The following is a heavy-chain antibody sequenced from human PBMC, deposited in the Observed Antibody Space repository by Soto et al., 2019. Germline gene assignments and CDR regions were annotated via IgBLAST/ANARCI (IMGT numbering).Heavy chain of an antibody. CDR2: LIPIFGTA. V-gene: IGHV1-69*06. CDR3: ARGCSGGSCYSPFYGMDV. J-gene: IGHJ6*02. Sequence: QVQLVQSGAEVKKPGSSVKVSCKASGGTFSSYAISWVRQAPGQGLEWMGGLIPIFGTANYAQKFQGRVTITADKSTSTAYMELSSLRSEDTAVYYCARGCSGGSCYSPFYGMDVWGQGTTVTVSS. D-gene: IGHD2-15*01. CDR1: GGTFSSYA.